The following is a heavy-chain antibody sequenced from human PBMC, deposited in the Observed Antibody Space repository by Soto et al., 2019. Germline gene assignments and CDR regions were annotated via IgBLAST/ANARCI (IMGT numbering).Heavy chain of an antibody. Sequence: HPGGSLRLSCAASGFTFNTYAMSWVRQAPGKGLEWVSTISGSSHITYYAESVKGRFTISRDNSKNTLYLQMNNLRAEDTAVYYCAKDLGISGTYYRFDYWGQGTQVTVSS. V-gene: IGHV3-23*01. CDR3: AKDLGISGTYYRFDY. CDR1: GFTFNTYA. CDR2: ISGSSHIT. J-gene: IGHJ4*02. D-gene: IGHD1-26*01.